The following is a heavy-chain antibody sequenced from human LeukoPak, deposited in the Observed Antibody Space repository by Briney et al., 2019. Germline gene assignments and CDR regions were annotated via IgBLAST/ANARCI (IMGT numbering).Heavy chain of an antibody. CDR2: IYYSGST. D-gene: IGHD6-13*01. J-gene: IGHJ5*02. CDR1: GGSISSGDYY. CDR3: ARHRQYSSSWYESWFDP. Sequence: PSGTLSLTCTVSGGSISSGDYYWSWIRQPPGKGLEWIGSIYYSGSTYYNPSLKSRVTISVDTSKNQFSLKLSSVTAADTAVYYCARHRQYSSSWYESWFDPWGQETLVTVSS. V-gene: IGHV4-39*01.